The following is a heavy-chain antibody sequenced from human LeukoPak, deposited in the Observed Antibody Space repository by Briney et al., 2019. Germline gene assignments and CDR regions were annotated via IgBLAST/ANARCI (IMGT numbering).Heavy chain of an antibody. CDR1: GGSISSSSYY. CDR2: IYYSGST. CDR3: ARHRTQWLPLNFDY. D-gene: IGHD6-19*01. J-gene: IGHJ4*02. Sequence: PSETLSLTCTVSGGSISSSSYYWGWIRQPPGKGLEWIGSIYYSGSTYYNPSLKSRVTISVDTSKNQFSLKLSSVTAADTAVYYCARHRTQWLPLNFDYWGQGTLVTVSS. V-gene: IGHV4-39*01.